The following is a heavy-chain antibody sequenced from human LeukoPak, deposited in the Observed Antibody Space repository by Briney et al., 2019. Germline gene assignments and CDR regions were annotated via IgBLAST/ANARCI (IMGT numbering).Heavy chain of an antibody. J-gene: IGHJ4*02. CDR1: GFTFSSYA. Sequence: GGSLRLSCAASGFTFSSYAMSWVRQAPGKGLEWVSAISGSGGSTYYADSVKGRFTISRDNSKNTLYLQMNSLRAEDTAVYYCAKDSSTWGNLAGHFDSWGQGTLVAVSS. CDR2: ISGSGGST. CDR3: AKDSSTWGNLAGHFDS. V-gene: IGHV3-23*01. D-gene: IGHD6-13*01.